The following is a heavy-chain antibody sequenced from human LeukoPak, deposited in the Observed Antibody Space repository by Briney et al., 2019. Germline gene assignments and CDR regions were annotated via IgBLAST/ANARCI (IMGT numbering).Heavy chain of an antibody. CDR1: GFTFSSYA. Sequence: GGSLRLSCAASGFTFSSYAMHWVRQAPGKGLEYVSAISSNGGSTYYANSVKGRFTISRDNSKNTLYLQMGSLRAEDMAVYYCARGYYYDSSGYPTPYYYGMDVWGQGTTVTVSS. CDR3: ARGYYYDSSGYPTPYYYGMDV. V-gene: IGHV3-64*01. D-gene: IGHD3-22*01. CDR2: ISSNGGST. J-gene: IGHJ6*02.